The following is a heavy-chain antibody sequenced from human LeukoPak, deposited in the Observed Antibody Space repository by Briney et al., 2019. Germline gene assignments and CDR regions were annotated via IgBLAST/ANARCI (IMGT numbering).Heavy chain of an antibody. D-gene: IGHD2-15*01. CDR3: AKAIQYCSGGSCYSPFDY. V-gene: IGHV3-23*01. CDR2: ISGGGGST. CDR1: GFTFSNYA. J-gene: IGHJ4*02. Sequence: PGGSLRLSCAASGFTFSNYAMSWVRQAPGRGLEWVSVISGGGGSTYYADSVKGRFTISRDNSKNTLYLQMNSLRAEDTAVYYCAKAIQYCSGGSCYSPFDYWGQGTPVTVSS.